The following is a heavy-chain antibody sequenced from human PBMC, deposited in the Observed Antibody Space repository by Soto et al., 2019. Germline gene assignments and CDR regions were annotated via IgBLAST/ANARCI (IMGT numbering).Heavy chain of an antibody. V-gene: IGHV4-39*01. CDR3: ARRGPSSTGPTHENWYFDL. D-gene: IGHD3-10*01. J-gene: IGHJ2*01. Sequence: QLQLQESGPGLVKPSETLSLTCTVSGGSISSSSYYWGWIRQPPGKGLEWIGSIYYSGSTYYNPSLKSRVTITVDTAKNQFSLKLSSVTAADTAVYYCARRGPSSTGPTHENWYFDLWGRGTLVTVSS. CDR2: IYYSGST. CDR1: GGSISSSSYY.